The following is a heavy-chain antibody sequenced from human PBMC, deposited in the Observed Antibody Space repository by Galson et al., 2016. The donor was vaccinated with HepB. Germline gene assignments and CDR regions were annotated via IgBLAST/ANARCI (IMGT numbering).Heavy chain of an antibody. Sequence: SETLSLTCAVSGASISSGNWWSWVRQSPGKGLEWIGEIYHSGSTNYNPSVKSRVTLSVDKSNNQLSLKLSSVTAADTAVYYCARLGQLTGDFTGYIDYWGQGTLVTVSS. J-gene: IGHJ4*02. CDR3: ARLGQLTGDFTGYIDY. CDR1: GASISSGNW. D-gene: IGHD3-9*01. CDR2: IYHSGST. V-gene: IGHV4-4*02.